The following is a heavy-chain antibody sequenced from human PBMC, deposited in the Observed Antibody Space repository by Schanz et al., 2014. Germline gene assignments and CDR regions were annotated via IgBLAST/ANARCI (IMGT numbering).Heavy chain of an antibody. V-gene: IGHV3-33*01. Sequence: QVQMVESGGGVVQPGRSLRLSCAASGFIFSSYGLHWVRQAPGKGLEWVAVIWYDENNKYYADSVKGRFTMSRDNSKNTLYLQMNSLRAEDTAVYYCARDLEGYDGGGGGFDPWGQGTLXTVSS. J-gene: IGHJ5*02. CDR2: IWYDENNK. D-gene: IGHD2-21*01. CDR1: GFIFSSYG. CDR3: ARDLEGYDGGGGGFDP.